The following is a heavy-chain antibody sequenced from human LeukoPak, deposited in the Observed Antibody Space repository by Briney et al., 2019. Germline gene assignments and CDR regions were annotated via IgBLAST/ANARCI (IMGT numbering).Heavy chain of an antibody. Sequence: ASVKVSCKASGFCFTGYYFHWVRQAPGQGLEWIGWIDPNSGGTNYAQKFQGRVTVTRDTSISTMYMELGRLRFDDTAVYYCARKSPRFSSSGMDVWGKGTTVTVSS. CDR2: IDPNSGGT. J-gene: IGHJ6*04. D-gene: IGHD3-3*01. CDR1: GFCFTGYY. V-gene: IGHV1-2*02. CDR3: ARKSPRFSSSGMDV.